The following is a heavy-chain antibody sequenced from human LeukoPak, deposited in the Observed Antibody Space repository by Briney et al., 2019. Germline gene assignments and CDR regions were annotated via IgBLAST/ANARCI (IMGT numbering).Heavy chain of an antibody. CDR1: GGSISNYY. D-gene: IGHD6-13*01. CDR2: FYYSGSS. V-gene: IGHV4-59*01. J-gene: IGHJ5*02. CDR3: ARDHKIFGQQLMYNWFDP. Sequence: SETLSLTCTVSGGSISNYYWNWIRQPPGKGLEWIGYFYYSGSSNCNPSLKSRVTISVDTSKNQFSLKLSSVTAADTAVYYCARDHKIFGQQLMYNWFDPWGQGTLVTVSS.